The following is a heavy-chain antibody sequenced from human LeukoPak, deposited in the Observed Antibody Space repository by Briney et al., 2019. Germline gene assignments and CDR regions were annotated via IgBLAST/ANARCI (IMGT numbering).Heavy chain of an antibody. V-gene: IGHV6-1*01. CDR2: TYYRSKWYN. J-gene: IGHJ3*02. Sequence: SQTLSLTCAISGDSVSSNSAAWNWIRQSPSRGLEWLGRTYYRSKWYNDYAVSVKSRITINPDTSKNQFSLQLNSVTPEDTAVHYCARGYGYSSSWPDAFDIWGQGTMVTVSS. D-gene: IGHD6-13*01. CDR1: GDSVSSNSAA. CDR3: ARGYGYSSSWPDAFDI.